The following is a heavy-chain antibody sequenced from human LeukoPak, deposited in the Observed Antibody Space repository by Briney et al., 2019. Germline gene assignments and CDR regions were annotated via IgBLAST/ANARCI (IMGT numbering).Heavy chain of an antibody. V-gene: IGHV3-23*01. CDR1: GFTFSRYA. CDR3: AKGRALWTYDFDS. D-gene: IGHD3/OR15-3a*01. Sequence: GSLRLSGAASGFTFSRYAMTWVRRAPGKGLEWVSTIGDSGDKSYYPDSVKGRFTISRDLSKDTLFLEMHNLRAEDTAVYYCAKGRALWTYDFDSWGQGTLVTVSS. CDR2: IGDSGDKS. J-gene: IGHJ4*02.